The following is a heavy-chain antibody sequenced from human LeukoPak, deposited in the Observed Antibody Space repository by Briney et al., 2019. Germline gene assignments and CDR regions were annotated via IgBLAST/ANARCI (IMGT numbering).Heavy chain of an antibody. Sequence: SVKVSCKASGGTFSSYAISWVRQAPGQGLEWMGRIIPIFGIANYAQKFQGRVTITADKSTSTAYMELSSLRSEDTAVYYCARDGNCGGDCYSIDVWGQGTTVTVSS. CDR2: IIPIFGIA. J-gene: IGHJ6*02. CDR1: GGTFSSYA. D-gene: IGHD2-21*02. V-gene: IGHV1-69*04. CDR3: ARDGNCGGDCYSIDV.